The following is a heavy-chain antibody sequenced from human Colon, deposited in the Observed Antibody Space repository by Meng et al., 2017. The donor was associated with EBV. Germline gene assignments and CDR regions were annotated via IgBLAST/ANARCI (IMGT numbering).Heavy chain of an antibody. CDR3: ARGIQIWHEIDY. CDR1: GGSISSSSYS. CDR2: ISYGGST. D-gene: IGHD5-18*01. J-gene: IGHJ4*02. Sequence: QLQLKESGPGLVKPSETLSLTCTVSGGSISSSSYSCAWIRQPPGKGLEWIGGISYGGSTSYNPSLKSRVTISIDTSKNQFSLSLTSVTAADTAIYYCARGIQIWHEIDYWGQGTLVTVSS. V-gene: IGHV4-39*07.